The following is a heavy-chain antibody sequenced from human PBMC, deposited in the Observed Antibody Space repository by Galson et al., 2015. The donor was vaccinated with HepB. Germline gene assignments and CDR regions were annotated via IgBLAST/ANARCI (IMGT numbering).Heavy chain of an antibody. D-gene: IGHD1-1*01. Sequence: SVKVSCKASGYTFTSYYMHWVRQAPGQGLEWMGIINPSGGSTSYAQKFQGRVTMTRDTSTSTVYMELSSLRSEDTAVYYCAGEGLERSYYYYYMDVWGKGTTVTVSS. CDR2: INPSGGST. CDR3: AGEGLERSYYYYYMDV. V-gene: IGHV1-46*01. CDR1: GYTFTSYY. J-gene: IGHJ6*03.